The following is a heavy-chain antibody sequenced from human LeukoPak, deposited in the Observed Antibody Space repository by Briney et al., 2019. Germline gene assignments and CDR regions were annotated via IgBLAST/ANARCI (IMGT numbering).Heavy chain of an antibody. CDR2: IWSSSSTI. J-gene: IGHJ3*02. D-gene: IGHD3-22*01. V-gene: IGHV3-48*02. CDR1: GFTYSSYR. CDR3: ARSQYYYDSSGSIGAFDI. Sequence: GGPLSLLCAASGFTYSSYRMNWPRHAPGKGREGVSYIWSSSSTIYYADSVKGRFTISRDNAKNSLYLQMNSLRDEDTAVYYCARSQYYYDSSGSIGAFDIWGQGTMVTVSS.